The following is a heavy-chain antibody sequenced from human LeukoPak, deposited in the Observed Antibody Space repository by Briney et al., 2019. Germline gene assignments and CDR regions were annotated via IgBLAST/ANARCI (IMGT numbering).Heavy chain of an antibody. CDR1: GGSISSYY. D-gene: IGHD1-7*01. V-gene: IGHV4-59*01. CDR2: IYYSGST. CDR3: AVSRTGTTPDY. Sequence: SETLSLTCTVSGGSISSYYWSWIRQPRGKGLEWIGYIYYSGSTNYNPSLKRRVTISVDTSKNQFSLKLSSVTAADTAVYYCAVSRTGTTPDYWGQGTLVTVSS. J-gene: IGHJ4*02.